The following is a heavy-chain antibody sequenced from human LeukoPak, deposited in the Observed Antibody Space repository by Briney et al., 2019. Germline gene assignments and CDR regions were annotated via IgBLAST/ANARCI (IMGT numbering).Heavy chain of an antibody. V-gene: IGHV4-39*07. CDR3: ARQRGCSSTSCYGDFDY. CDR2: IYYSGST. J-gene: IGHJ4*02. CDR1: GGSISSSSYY. D-gene: IGHD2-2*01. Sequence: PSETLSLTCTVSGGSISSSSYYWGWIRQPPGKGLEWIGSIYYSGSTYYNPSLKSRVTISVDTSKNQFSLKLSSVTAADTAVYYCARQRGCSSTSCYGDFDYWGQGTLVTVSS.